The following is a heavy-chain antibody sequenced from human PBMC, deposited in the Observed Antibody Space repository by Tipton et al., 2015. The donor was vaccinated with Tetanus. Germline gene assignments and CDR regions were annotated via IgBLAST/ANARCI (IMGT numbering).Heavy chain of an antibody. CDR3: ARGWGSSWYYFDY. D-gene: IGHD6-13*01. CDR1: GDSISSSKAY. J-gene: IGHJ4*02. V-gene: IGHV4-61*02. CDR2: IYTSGST. Sequence: TLSLTCTVSGDSISSSKAYWSWIRQPAGKGLEWIGRIYTSGSTNYNPSLKSRVIMSVDTSRRQFSLKLNSVTAADTAVYYCARGWGSSWYYFDYWGQGILVTVSS.